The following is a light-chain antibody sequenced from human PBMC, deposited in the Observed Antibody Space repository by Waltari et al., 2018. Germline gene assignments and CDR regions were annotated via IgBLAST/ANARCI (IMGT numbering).Light chain of an antibody. CDR1: SGHSSNV. J-gene: IGLJ3*02. CDR2: INRDGSH. CDR3: QTGGHGTWV. V-gene: IGLV4-69*01. Sequence: QLVLTQSPSASASLGASIKLTCTLSSGHSSNVIAWLQQQPEKGPRYLMKINRDGSHSRGNEIPDRFSGPSSGAERYLTISSLQPEDEADYYCQTGGHGTWVFGGGTKLTVL.